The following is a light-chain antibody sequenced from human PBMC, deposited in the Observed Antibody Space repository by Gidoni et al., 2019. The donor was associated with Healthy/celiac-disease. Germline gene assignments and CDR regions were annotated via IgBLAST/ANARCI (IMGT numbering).Light chain of an antibody. V-gene: IGKV1-33*01. Sequence: VERTQSLSSLSASVGDRVTITCQASQDISNYLDWYQQKPGKAPKLLIYDASNFETGVPSTFSGSGSGTDFTFTISSLQPEDIATYYCQQYDNLPSITFGQGTRLEIK. CDR1: QDISNY. J-gene: IGKJ5*01. CDR3: QQYDNLPSIT. CDR2: DAS.